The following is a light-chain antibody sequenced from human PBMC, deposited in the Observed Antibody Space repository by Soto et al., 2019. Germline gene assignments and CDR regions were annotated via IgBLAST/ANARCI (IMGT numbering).Light chain of an antibody. CDR2: TNN. J-gene: IGLJ3*02. V-gene: IGLV1-47*02. CDR3: ATWDDSLSGGV. Sequence: QSVLTQPPSASGTPGQRVTISCSGSSSNIGRNYVYWYQQPPGTAPKLLIHTNNQRPSGVPDRFSGSKSGTSASLAISGLRSEDEADYYCATWDDSLSGGVFGGGTKLTVL. CDR1: SSNIGRNY.